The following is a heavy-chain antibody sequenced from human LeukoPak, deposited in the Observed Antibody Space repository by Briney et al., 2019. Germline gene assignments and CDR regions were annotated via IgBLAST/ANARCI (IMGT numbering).Heavy chain of an antibody. D-gene: IGHD5-18*01. J-gene: IGHJ5*02. CDR1: GSSFSRWA. CDR3: AKVEDSYGDAWFDP. V-gene: IGHV3-33*06. CDR2: IWYDGSNK. Sequence: PGGSLRLSCAASGSSFSRWAMHWVRQAPGKGLQWLAVIWYDGSNKYYADSVEGRLTISRDNSKNTLYLQMNSLRAEDTAVFYCAKVEDSYGDAWFDPWGQGTLVTVSS.